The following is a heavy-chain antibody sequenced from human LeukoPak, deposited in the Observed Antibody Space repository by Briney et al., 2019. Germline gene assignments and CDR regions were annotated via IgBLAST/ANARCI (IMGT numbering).Heavy chain of an antibody. CDR1: GDIFNHYA. V-gene: IGHV1-69*06. CDR3: AKMGGTTPPH. Sequence: SVKVSCKASGDIFNHYAINWVRQAPGQGLEYMGGIIPTVGATKFAQKFQGTVTITADTSSNTVYMELSSLRPEDTAVYYCAKMGGTTPPHGGQGTLVTVSS. J-gene: IGHJ4*02. D-gene: IGHD1-1*01. CDR2: IIPTVGAT.